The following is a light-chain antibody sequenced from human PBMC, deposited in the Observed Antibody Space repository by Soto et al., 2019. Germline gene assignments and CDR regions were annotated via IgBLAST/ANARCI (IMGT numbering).Light chain of an antibody. CDR3: SSFTGTSYV. CDR2: DVS. Sequence: QSVLTQPASVSGSPGQSITISYTGTSSDVGGNNYVSWYQQNPGKAPKLMICDVSNRPSGVSNRFSGSKSGNTASLTISGLQAEDEADYYCSSFTGTSYVFGTGTKVTVL. V-gene: IGLV2-14*01. CDR1: SSDVGGNNY. J-gene: IGLJ1*01.